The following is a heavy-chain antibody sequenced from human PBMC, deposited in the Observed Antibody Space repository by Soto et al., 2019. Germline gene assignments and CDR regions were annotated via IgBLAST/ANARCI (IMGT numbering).Heavy chain of an antibody. J-gene: IGHJ6*02. D-gene: IGHD3-16*01. Sequence: QVQLVESGGGVVQPGRSLRLSCAASGFMFTTYNMHWVRQAPGKGLEWLAVILDDGSNKFHADSVKGRFTISRDNSKHTVDLEMNSLRLEDTAVYYCARDFGRNRPNFYGMDVWGQGTIVTVSS. V-gene: IGHV3-30-3*01. CDR2: ILDDGSNK. CDR3: ARDFGRNRPNFYGMDV. CDR1: GFMFTTYN.